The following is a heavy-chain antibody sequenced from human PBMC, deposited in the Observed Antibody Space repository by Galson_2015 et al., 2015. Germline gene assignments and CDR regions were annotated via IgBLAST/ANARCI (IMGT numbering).Heavy chain of an antibody. CDR3: TRGGLLWFGSNFDY. Sequence: SLGLSCAASGFTFGDYAMSWLRQAPGKGLEWVGFIRSKAYGGTTEYAASVKGRFTISRDDSKSIAYLQMNSLKTEDTAVYYCTRGGLLWFGSNFDYWGQGTLVPVSS. CDR2: IRSKAYGGTT. D-gene: IGHD3-10*01. J-gene: IGHJ4*02. CDR1: GFTFGDYA. V-gene: IGHV3-49*03.